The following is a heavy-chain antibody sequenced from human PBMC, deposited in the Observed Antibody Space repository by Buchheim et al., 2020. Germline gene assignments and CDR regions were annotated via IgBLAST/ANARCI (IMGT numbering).Heavy chain of an antibody. CDR2: IYYSGNS. Sequence: QVQLQESGPGLVRPSQTLSLTCTVSSASISSGGYYWSWIRQLPGKGLEWIGYIYYSGNSYSNPSLKSRVTMSVDTSENQFSLKLNSVTAADTAVYYCAAPSAGTTGYFKHWGQGPL. CDR1: SASISSGGYY. D-gene: IGHD1-14*01. V-gene: IGHV4-31*03. CDR3: AAPSAGTTGYFKH. J-gene: IGHJ1*01.